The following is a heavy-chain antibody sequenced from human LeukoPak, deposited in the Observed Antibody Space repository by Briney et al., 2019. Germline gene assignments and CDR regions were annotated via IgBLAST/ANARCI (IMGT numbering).Heavy chain of an antibody. CDR2: ISSSSSYI. Sequence: GGSLRLSCAASGFTFSTYSIIWVRQAPGRGLDWVSSISSSSSYIYYADSVKGRFTISRDNAKNSLHLQMNSLRAEDTAVYYCATHYYDFRSGYYFDYWGQGTLVTVSS. J-gene: IGHJ4*02. V-gene: IGHV3-21*01. CDR3: ATHYYDFRSGYYFDY. CDR1: GFTFSTYS. D-gene: IGHD3-3*01.